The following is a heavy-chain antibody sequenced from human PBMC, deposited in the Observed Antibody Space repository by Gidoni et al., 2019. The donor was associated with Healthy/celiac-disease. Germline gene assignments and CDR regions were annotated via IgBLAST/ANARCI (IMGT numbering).Heavy chain of an antibody. Sequence: QVQLVQSGAEVKKPGASVKVSCKASGYTFTSYYMHWVRQAPGQGLEWMGIINPSGGSTSYAQKFQGRVTMTRDTSTSTVYMELSSLRSEDTAVYYCAREGQLPPPLNWFDPWGQGTLVTVSS. CDR1: GYTFTSYY. CDR2: INPSGGST. J-gene: IGHJ5*02. D-gene: IGHD2-2*01. V-gene: IGHV1-46*01. CDR3: AREGQLPPPLNWFDP.